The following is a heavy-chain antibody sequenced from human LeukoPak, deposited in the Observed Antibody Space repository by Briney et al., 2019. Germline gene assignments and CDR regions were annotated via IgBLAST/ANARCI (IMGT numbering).Heavy chain of an antibody. Sequence: SETLSLTCTVSGGSISSYYWSWIRQPPGKGLEWIGYIYYSGSTNYNPSLRSRVTISVDTSKNQFSLKLNSVTAADTAVYYCAGEPLDALFTGYFDYWGQGTLVTVSS. CDR1: GGSISSYY. CDR3: AGEPLDALFTGYFDY. D-gene: IGHD3-10*01. J-gene: IGHJ4*02. CDR2: IYYSGST. V-gene: IGHV4-59*01.